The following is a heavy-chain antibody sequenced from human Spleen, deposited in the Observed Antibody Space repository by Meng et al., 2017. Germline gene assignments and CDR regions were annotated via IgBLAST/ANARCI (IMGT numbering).Heavy chain of an antibody. CDR2: VGHDGNSG. CDR3: VKEGQLGYFDS. D-gene: IGHD1-1*01. V-gene: IGHV3-30-3*01. CDR1: GFTFTNYA. Sequence: VQLVESGGGLVQPGGSLRLSCATSGFTFTNYAMHWVRQAPGKGLEWVAIVGHDGNSGCYAGSVRGRFTISRDNSKNMVYLHMSSLRAEDTAVYHCVKEGQLGYFDSWGHGTLVTVSS. J-gene: IGHJ4*01.